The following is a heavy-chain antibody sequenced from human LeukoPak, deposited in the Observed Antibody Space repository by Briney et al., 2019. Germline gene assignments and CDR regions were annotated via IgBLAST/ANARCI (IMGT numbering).Heavy chain of an antibody. Sequence: SETLSLTCTVSGGSISSSSYYWGWIRQSPGKGLDWIGSMYYSGSKNYNPSLKSRATISGDTSKNQFSLRLSSVTAADTAVYYCATQDYYESSGWGDYWGQGTLVTVSS. V-gene: IGHV4-39*01. CDR1: GGSISSSSYY. J-gene: IGHJ4*02. CDR2: MYYSGSK. CDR3: ATQDYYESSGWGDY. D-gene: IGHD3-22*01.